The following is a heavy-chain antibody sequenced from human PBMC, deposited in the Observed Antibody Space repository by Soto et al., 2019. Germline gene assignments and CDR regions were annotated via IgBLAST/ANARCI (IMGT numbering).Heavy chain of an antibody. J-gene: IGHJ4*02. CDR2: IIPIFGTA. CDR3: AGLGSAVGPHQAGY. V-gene: IGHV1-69*12. Sequence: QVQLVQSGAEVKKPGSSVKVSCKASGGTFSSYAISWVRQAPGQGLEWMGGIIPIFGTANYAQKFQGRVTITADESTSPAYMELSSLRSEDTAVYYCAGLGSAVGPHQAGYWGQGTLVTVSS. CDR1: GGTFSSYA. D-gene: IGHD1-26*01.